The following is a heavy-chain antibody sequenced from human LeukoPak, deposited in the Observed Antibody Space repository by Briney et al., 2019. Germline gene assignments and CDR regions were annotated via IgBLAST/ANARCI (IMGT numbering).Heavy chain of an antibody. J-gene: IGHJ4*02. V-gene: IGHV4-59*01. CDR1: GGSISSYY. D-gene: IGHD2-2*01. CDR3: ARVSRASFDY. Sequence: SETVSLTCTVSGGSISSYYWSWIRQPPGKGLEWIGYIYYSGSTNYNPSLKSRVTISVDTSKNQFSLKLSSVTAADTAVYYCARVSRASFDYWGQGTLVTVSS. CDR2: IYYSGST.